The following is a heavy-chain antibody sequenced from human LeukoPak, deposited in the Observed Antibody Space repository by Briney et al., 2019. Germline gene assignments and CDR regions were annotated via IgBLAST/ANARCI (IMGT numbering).Heavy chain of an antibody. CDR2: ISSSSSTI. Sequence: GGSLRLSCVASGLTVSSYSMNWVRQAPGKGLEWVSYISSSSSTIYYADSVKGRFTISRDNAKNSLDLQMNGLGDEDTAVYYCARARASGRSGFDYWGQGTLVTVSS. V-gene: IGHV3-48*02. CDR1: GLTVSSYS. J-gene: IGHJ4*02. CDR3: ARARASGRSGFDY. D-gene: IGHD2-15*01.